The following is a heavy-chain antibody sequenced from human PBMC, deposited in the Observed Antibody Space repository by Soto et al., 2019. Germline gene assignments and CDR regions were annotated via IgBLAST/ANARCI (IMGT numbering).Heavy chain of an antibody. CDR2: INAGNGNT. Sequence: ASVKVSFKASGYTFTSYAMHWVRQAPGQRLEWMGWINAGNGNTKYSQKFQGRVTITRDTSASTAYMELSSLRSEDTAVYYCARDLGRWIQLWSDLYYWGQGTLVTVSS. J-gene: IGHJ4*02. CDR1: GYTFTSYA. CDR3: ARDLGRWIQLWSDLYY. V-gene: IGHV1-3*01. D-gene: IGHD5-18*01.